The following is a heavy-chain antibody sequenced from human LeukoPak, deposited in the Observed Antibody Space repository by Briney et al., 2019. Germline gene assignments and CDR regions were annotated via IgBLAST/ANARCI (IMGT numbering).Heavy chain of an antibody. D-gene: IGHD1-26*01. V-gene: IGHV3-53*05. CDR2: IYSGGST. J-gene: IGHJ4*02. Sequence: GGSLRLSCAASGFTVSSNYMSWVRQAPGKGLEWVSVIYSGGSTYYADSVKGRFTISRDNSKNTLYLQMNSLRSDDTAVYYCAREGPQTLGASDYWGQGTLVTVSS. CDR3: AREGPQTLGASDY. CDR1: GFTVSSNY.